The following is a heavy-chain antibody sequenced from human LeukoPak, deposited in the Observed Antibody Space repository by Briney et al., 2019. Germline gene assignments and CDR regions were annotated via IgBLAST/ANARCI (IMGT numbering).Heavy chain of an antibody. Sequence: GGSLRLSCAASGFTFSSYAMSWVRQAPGKGLEGVSAISGSGGSTYYADSVKGRFTISRDNSKNTLYLQMNSLRAEDTAVYYCAKGTTSPRTYYFDYWGQGTLVTVSS. J-gene: IGHJ4*02. CDR3: AKGTTSPRTYYFDY. D-gene: IGHD4-11*01. V-gene: IGHV3-23*01. CDR1: GFTFSSYA. CDR2: ISGSGGST.